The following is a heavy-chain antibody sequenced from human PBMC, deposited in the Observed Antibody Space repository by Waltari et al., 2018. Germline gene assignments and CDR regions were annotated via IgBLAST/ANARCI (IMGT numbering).Heavy chain of an antibody. J-gene: IGHJ6*03. V-gene: IGHV3-30*15. D-gene: IGHD2-8*01. CDR3: VRDNGFYYYMDV. Sequence: QLKLVESWGGVFQPEKSLTLHGAASGFTITRNAFHWVRQAPGKGLEWVAIISNDGYNEYYADSVKGRFTISRDNSKNTLFLKMRSLRPEDSGLYYCVRDNGFYYYMDVWGKGTTVIVSS. CDR1: GFTITRNA. CDR2: ISNDGYNE.